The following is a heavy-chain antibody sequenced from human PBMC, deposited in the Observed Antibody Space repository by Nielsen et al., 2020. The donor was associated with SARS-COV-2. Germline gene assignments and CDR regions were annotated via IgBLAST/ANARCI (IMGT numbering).Heavy chain of an antibody. V-gene: IGHV3-53*04. CDR3: ARDGYSYGSD. J-gene: IGHJ4*02. Sequence: GEDLKISGAASGFTVSSNYMSWGRQAPGKGLEWVSVIYSGGSTYYADAVKGRFTISRHNSKNTLYLQMNSLRAEDTAVYYCARDGYSYGSDWGQGTLVTVSS. D-gene: IGHD5-18*01. CDR2: IYSGGST. CDR1: GFTVSSNY.